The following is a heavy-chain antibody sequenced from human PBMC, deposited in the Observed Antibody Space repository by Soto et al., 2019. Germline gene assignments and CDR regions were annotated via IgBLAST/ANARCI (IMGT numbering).Heavy chain of an antibody. CDR1: GFTFSSYA. V-gene: IGHV3-23*01. J-gene: IGHJ4*02. Sequence: GGSLRLSCAASGFTFSSYAMSRVRQAPGKGLEWVSAISGSGGSTYYADSVKGRFTISRDNSKNTLYLQMNSLRAEDTAVYYCAKGAASPYGDQRPHYFDYWGQGTLVTVSS. D-gene: IGHD4-17*01. CDR3: AKGAASPYGDQRPHYFDY. CDR2: ISGSGGST.